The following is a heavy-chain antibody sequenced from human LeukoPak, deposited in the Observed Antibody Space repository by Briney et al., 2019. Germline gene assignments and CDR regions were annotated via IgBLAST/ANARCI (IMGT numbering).Heavy chain of an antibody. Sequence: ASVKVSCKSSGYTFTSYGIIWVRQAPGQGLEWMGWISAYNGNTDYAQKLQGRVTMTTDTSTSTAYMELRSLRSDDTAVYYCVRAAAGIAVADPLEYWGQGTLVTVSS. CDR3: VRAAAGIAVADPLEY. CDR1: GYTFTSYG. V-gene: IGHV1-18*01. CDR2: ISAYNGNT. D-gene: IGHD6-19*01. J-gene: IGHJ4*02.